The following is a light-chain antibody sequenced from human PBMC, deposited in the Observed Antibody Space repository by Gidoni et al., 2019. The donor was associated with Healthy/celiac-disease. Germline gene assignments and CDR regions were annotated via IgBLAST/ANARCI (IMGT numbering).Light chain of an antibody. J-gene: IGKJ4*01. CDR3: QQYNNWPPLT. Sequence: EIVMTQSPATLSVSPGERATLSCRASQSVSSNLAWYQQKPGQAPRLLIYGASTRVTGIPARSSGSGYGTEFTLTISSLQSEDFAVYYCQQYNNWPPLTFGGXTKVEIK. V-gene: IGKV3-15*01. CDR2: GAS. CDR1: QSVSSN.